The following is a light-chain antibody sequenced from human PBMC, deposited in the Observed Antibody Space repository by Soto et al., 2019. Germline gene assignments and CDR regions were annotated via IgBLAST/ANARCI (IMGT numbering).Light chain of an antibody. V-gene: IGLV2-14*03. J-gene: IGLJ3*02. CDR3: LSYTSGSTLGV. CDR1: TSDIGGYEY. CDR2: DGN. Sequence: QSALTQPASVSGTPGQSVTISCSGSTSDIGGYEYVSWYQLHPGKAPKLLIFDGNNRPSGISNRFSGSKYGKTASLTISGLQEEDEAEYFCLSYTSGSTLGVFGGGTKVTVL.